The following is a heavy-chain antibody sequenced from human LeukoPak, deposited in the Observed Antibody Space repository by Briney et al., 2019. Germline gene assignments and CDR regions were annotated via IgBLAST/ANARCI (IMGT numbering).Heavy chain of an antibody. J-gene: IGHJ2*01. CDR3: ARVISGTVTTEYFDL. CDR1: GGSISSGDYY. CDR2: IYYSGST. D-gene: IGHD4-17*01. V-gene: IGHV4-30-4*08. Sequence: SETLSLTCTVSGGSISSGDYYWSWIRQPPGKGLEWIGYIYYSGSTYYNPSLKSRVTISVDTSKNRFSLKLSSVTAADTAVYYCARVISGTVTTEYFDLWGRGTLVTVSS.